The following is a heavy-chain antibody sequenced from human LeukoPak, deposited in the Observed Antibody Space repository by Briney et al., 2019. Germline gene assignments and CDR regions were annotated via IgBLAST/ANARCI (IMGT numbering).Heavy chain of an antibody. Sequence: GASVKVSCKASGYTFTSYTINWVRQAPGQGLEWMGWINPNTGDTNYAQKFQGRVTMTRDTSMSTAYMKLSSLRFDDTAVYYCARGPLEFCSGGSCYSGRNWFDPWGQGTLVTVSS. CDR3: ARGPLEFCSGGSCYSGRNWFDP. CDR1: GYTFTSYT. V-gene: IGHV1-2*02. D-gene: IGHD2-15*01. J-gene: IGHJ5*02. CDR2: INPNTGDT.